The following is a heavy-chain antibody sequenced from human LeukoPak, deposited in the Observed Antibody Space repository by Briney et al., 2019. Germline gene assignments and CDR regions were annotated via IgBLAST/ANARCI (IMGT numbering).Heavy chain of an antibody. J-gene: IGHJ4*02. D-gene: IGHD3-22*01. CDR3: ARGGYYYDSSGYLDY. Sequence: PGGSLRPSCAASGFTFDDYGMSWVRQAPGKGLEWVSGINWNGGSTGYADSVKGRFTISRDNAKNSLYLQMNSLRAEDTALYYCARGGYYYDSSGYLDYWGQGTLVTVSS. CDR1: GFTFDDYG. CDR2: INWNGGST. V-gene: IGHV3-20*04.